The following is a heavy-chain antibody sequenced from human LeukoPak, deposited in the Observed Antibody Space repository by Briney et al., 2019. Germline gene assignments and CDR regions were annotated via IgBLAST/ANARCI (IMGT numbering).Heavy chain of an antibody. CDR2: IYHSGST. V-gene: IGHV4-4*02. CDR3: ARDSDAAAGVGDAFDI. J-gene: IGHJ3*02. CDR1: GGSISSSNW. Sequence: SETLSLTCAVSGGSISSSNWWSWVRQPPGKGLEWIGEIYHSGSTNYNPSLKSRVTMSVDKSKNQFSLKLSSVTAADTAVYYCARDSDAAAGVGDAFDIWGQGTMVTVSS. D-gene: IGHD6-13*01.